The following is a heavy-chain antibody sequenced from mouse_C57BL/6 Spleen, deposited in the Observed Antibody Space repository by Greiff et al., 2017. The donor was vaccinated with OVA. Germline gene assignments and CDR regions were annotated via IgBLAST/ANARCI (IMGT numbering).Heavy chain of an antibody. CDR2: IYPGDGDT. J-gene: IGHJ2*01. CDR1: GYAFSSSW. Sequence: QVQLQQSGPELVKPGASVKISCKASGYAFSSSWMNWVKQRPGKGLEWIGRIYPGDGDTNYNGKFKGKATLTADKSSSTAYMQLSSLTSEDSAVYFCARKDWGLDYWGQGTTLTVSS. V-gene: IGHV1-82*01. D-gene: IGHD4-1*01. CDR3: ARKDWGLDY.